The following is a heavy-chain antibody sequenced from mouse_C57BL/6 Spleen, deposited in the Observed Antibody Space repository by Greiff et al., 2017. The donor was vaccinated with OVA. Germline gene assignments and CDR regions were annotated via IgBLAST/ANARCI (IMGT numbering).Heavy chain of an antibody. V-gene: IGHV1-81*01. J-gene: IGHJ3*01. CDR2: IYPRSGNN. CDR1: GYTFTSYG. Sequence: VKLQESGAELARPGASVKLSCKASGYTFTSYGISWVKQRPGQGLEWIGEIYPRSGNNYYNEKFKGKATLTADKSSSTAYMELRSLTSEDSAVYFCARDDYDGFAYWGQGTLVTVSA. CDR3: ARDDYDGFAY. D-gene: IGHD2-4*01.